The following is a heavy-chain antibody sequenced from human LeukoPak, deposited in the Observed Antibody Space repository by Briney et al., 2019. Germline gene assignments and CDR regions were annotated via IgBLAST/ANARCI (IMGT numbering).Heavy chain of an antibody. CDR1: GGSVFSSNYY. D-gene: IGHD2-8*01. V-gene: IGHV4-39*01. CDR2: IYYSGST. J-gene: IGHJ4*02. CDR3: ATSIYSQRMHDY. Sequence: PSETLSLTCTVSGGSVFSSNYYWAWIRQPPGKGLEWIGSIYYSGSTYYNPSLKSRVTISVDTSKNQFSPKLSSVTAADTAVYYCATSIYSQRMHDYWGQGTLVTVSS.